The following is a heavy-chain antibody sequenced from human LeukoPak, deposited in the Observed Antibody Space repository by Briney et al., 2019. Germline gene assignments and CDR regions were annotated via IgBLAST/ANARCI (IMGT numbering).Heavy chain of an antibody. CDR3: ARASGDFSWYFDL. Sequence: PGGSLRLSCAASGFTFSSYAMSWVRQAPGKGLEWVSAISGSGGSTYYADSVKGRFTISRDNSKNTLYLQMNSLRAEDTAVYYCARASGDFSWYFDLWGRGTPVTVSS. V-gene: IGHV3-23*01. CDR1: GFTFSSYA. D-gene: IGHD7-27*01. J-gene: IGHJ2*01. CDR2: ISGSGGST.